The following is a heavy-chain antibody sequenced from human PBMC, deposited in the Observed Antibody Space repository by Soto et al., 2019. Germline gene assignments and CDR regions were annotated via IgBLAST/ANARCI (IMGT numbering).Heavy chain of an antibody. CDR1: GDTFTHFG. Sequence: HLVQSGPEVKKPGASVTVSCKTSGDTFTHFGLSWERQAPGQGLEWMGWIATYNSNKNYAQKFQGRLTLTTDTSTSTGYMELKSLEYDDTAVYYCARVLRGVVNWFDPWGQGTLVTVSS. J-gene: IGHJ5*02. D-gene: IGHD3-10*01. CDR3: ARVLRGVVNWFDP. V-gene: IGHV1-18*01. CDR2: IATYNSNK.